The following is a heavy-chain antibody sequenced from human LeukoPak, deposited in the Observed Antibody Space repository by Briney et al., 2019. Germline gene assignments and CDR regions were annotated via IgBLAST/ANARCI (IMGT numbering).Heavy chain of an antibody. V-gene: IGHV1-2*02. CDR2: INPNSGGT. CDR1: GYTFTGYY. CDR3: ARDNSVRDEAWWFYP. J-gene: IGHJ5*02. Sequence: ASVKVSCKASGYTFTGYYMHWVRQAPGQGLEWMGWINPNSGGTNYAQKFQGRVTLSRDMSTSTDYLELSSLRYEDTAVYYCARDNSVRDEAWWFYPWGQGTLVTVSS. D-gene: IGHD5-24*01.